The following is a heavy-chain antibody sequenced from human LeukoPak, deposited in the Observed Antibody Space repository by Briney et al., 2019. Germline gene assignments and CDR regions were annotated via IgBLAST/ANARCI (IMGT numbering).Heavy chain of an antibody. CDR3: ARGREATTSSGWYRHYFDY. CDR2: MNPNSGNT. Sequence: ASVKVSCKASGYAFTSYDINWVRQATGQGLEWMGWMNPNSGNTGYAQKFQGRVTMTRNTSISTAYMELSSLRSEDTAVYYCARGREATTSSGWYRHYFDYWGQGTLVTVSS. V-gene: IGHV1-8*01. CDR1: GYAFTSYD. J-gene: IGHJ4*02. D-gene: IGHD6-19*01.